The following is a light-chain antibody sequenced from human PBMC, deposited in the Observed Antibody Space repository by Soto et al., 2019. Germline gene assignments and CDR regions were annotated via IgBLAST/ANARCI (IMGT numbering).Light chain of an antibody. J-gene: IGKJ5*01. CDR2: GAS. CDR1: QSVRGN. CDR3: QQYNNWPFIT. Sequence: EIFMTQSPATLSVSPGERATLSCRASQSVRGNLAWYQQKPGQSPRLLIYGASSRATGIPVRFSGSGSGTEFTLTISSLQSEDFAVYYCQQYNNWPFITFGQGTRLEIK. V-gene: IGKV3-15*01.